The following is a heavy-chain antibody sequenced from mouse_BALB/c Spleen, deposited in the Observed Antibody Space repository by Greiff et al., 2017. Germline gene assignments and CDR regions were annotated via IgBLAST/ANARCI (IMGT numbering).Heavy chain of an antibody. D-gene: IGHD2-1*01. CDR2: ISSGGSYT. J-gene: IGHJ4*01. CDR1: GFTFSSYG. V-gene: IGHV5-6*01. Sequence: DVQLVESGGDLVKPGGSLKLSCAASGFTFSSYGMSWVRQTPDKRLEWVATISSGGSYTYYPDSVKGRFTISRDNAKNTLYLQMSSLKSEDTAMYYCARRGNYRGYAMDYWGQGTSVTVSS. CDR3: ARRGNYRGYAMDY.